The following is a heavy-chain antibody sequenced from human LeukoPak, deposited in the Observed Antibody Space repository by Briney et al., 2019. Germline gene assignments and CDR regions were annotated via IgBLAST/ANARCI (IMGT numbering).Heavy chain of an antibody. J-gene: IGHJ4*02. CDR2: INPNNGVT. CDR1: GGTFSSYA. V-gene: IGHV1-2*02. Sequence: ASVKVSCKASGGTFSSYAISWVRQAPGQGLEWMGWINPNNGVTNYAQKFQGRVTMTMDTSINTAYMELNSLRSDYTATYYCARSFGGNSGGFDYWGQGALVTVSS. CDR3: ARSFGGNSGGFDY. D-gene: IGHD4-23*01.